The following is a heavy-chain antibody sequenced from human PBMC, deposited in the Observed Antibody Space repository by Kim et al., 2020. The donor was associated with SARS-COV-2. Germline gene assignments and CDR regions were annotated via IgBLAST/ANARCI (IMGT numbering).Heavy chain of an antibody. CDR1: GFTFSSYS. D-gene: IGHD6-13*01. J-gene: IGHJ5*02. CDR2: ISSSSSYI. CDR3: ARDWEAVRASSSWYGTVGWFDP. V-gene: IGHV3-21*01. Sequence: GGSLRLSCAASGFTFSSYSMNWVRQAPGKGLEWVSSISSSSSYIYYADSVKGRFTISRDNAKNSLYLQMNSLRAEDTAVYYCARDWEAVRASSSWYGTVGWFDPWGQGTLVTVS.